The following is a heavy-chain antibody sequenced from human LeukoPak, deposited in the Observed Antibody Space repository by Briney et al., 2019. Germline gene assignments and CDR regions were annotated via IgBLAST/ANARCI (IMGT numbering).Heavy chain of an antibody. J-gene: IGHJ4*02. D-gene: IGHD3-3*01. V-gene: IGHV4-34*01. Sequence: SETLSLTCAVYGGSFSGYCWSWIRQPPGKGLEWIGEINHSGSTNYNPPLKSRVTISVDTSKNQFSLKLSSVTAADTAVYYCARGKGITIFGVPRYFDYWGQGTLATVSS. CDR1: GGSFSGYC. CDR3: ARGKGITIFGVPRYFDY. CDR2: INHSGST.